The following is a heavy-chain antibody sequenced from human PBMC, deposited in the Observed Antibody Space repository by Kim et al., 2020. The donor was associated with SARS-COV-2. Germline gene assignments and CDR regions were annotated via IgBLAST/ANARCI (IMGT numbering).Heavy chain of an antibody. CDR3: ARHTGYYGSGSYPYNWFDP. CDR2: IYYSGST. CDR1: GGSINFYY. V-gene: IGHV4-59*08. D-gene: IGHD3-10*01. Sequence: SETLSLTCTVSGGSINFYYWSWIRQPPGKGLEWIGYIYYSGSTNYNPSLKSRVTISVDTSKNQFSLKLSSVTAADTAVYYCARHTGYYGSGSYPYNWFDPWGQGTLVTVSS. J-gene: IGHJ5*02.